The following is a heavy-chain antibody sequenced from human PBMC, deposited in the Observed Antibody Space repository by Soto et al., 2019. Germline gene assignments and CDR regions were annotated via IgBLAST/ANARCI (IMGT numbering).Heavy chain of an antibody. CDR2: IHYSGTT. J-gene: IGHJ4*01. CDR3: ARDTGSYYLDS. V-gene: IGHV4-59*01. D-gene: IGHD1-26*01. CDR1: GGSISSYF. Sequence: SETLSLTCTIYGGSISSYFWSWIRQPPGKGLEWIGYIHYSGTTVYSPSLKSRVTMSIDTSENQFTLNLTSVSAADTAVYYCARDTGSYYLDSWGQGRLVTVSS.